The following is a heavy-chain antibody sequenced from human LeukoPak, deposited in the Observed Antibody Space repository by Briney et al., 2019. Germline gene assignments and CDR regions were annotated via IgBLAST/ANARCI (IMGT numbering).Heavy chain of an antibody. CDR2: IYYSGST. D-gene: IGHD6-6*01. CDR1: GGSISSHY. Sequence: SETLSLTCTVSGGSISSHYWSWIRQPPGKGLEWIGYIYYSGSTNYNPSLKSRVTISVDTSKNQFSLKLSSVTAADTAVYYCAGEYSSSSGYYYYYYVDVWGKGTTVTVSS. J-gene: IGHJ6*03. V-gene: IGHV4-59*11. CDR3: AGEYSSSSGYYYYYYVDV.